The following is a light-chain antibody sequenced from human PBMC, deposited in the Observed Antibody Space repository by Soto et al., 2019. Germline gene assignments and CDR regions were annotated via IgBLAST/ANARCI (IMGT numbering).Light chain of an antibody. V-gene: IGLV2-14*01. CDR2: DVN. Sequence: QSVLSQPASVSGSPGQSITISCAGTSSDVGGYNYVSWYQQYPGKAPKLMVYDVNNRPSGISNRFSGSKSGNTASLTISGLQAEDEADYYCNSYTNNSTVVFGGGTKVTVL. CDR3: NSYTNNSTVV. CDR1: SSDVGGYNY. J-gene: IGLJ2*01.